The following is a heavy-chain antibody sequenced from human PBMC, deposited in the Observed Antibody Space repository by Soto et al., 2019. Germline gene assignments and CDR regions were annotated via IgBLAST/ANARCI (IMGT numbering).Heavy chain of an antibody. CDR1: GFTFSSYG. CDR3: ARELSGMDV. CDR2: IWYDGSNK. Sequence: GGTLRLSCAASGFTFSSYGMHWVRQAPGKGLEWVAVIWYDGSNKYYADSVKGRFTISRDNSKNTLYLQMNSLRAEDTAVYYCARELSGMDVWGQGTTVTVSS. V-gene: IGHV3-33*01. J-gene: IGHJ6*02.